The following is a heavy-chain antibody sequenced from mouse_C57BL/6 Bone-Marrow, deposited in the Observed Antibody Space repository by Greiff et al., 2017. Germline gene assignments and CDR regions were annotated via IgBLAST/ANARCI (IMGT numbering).Heavy chain of an antibody. J-gene: IGHJ2*01. CDR2: IYPSDSET. CDR1: GYTFTSYW. V-gene: IGHV1-61*01. D-gene: IGHD3-2*02. CDR3: ARGTAQADY. Sequence: QVQLQQPGAELVRPGSSVKLSCKASGYTFTSYWMDWVKQRPGQGLEWIGNIYPSDSETHYNQKFKDKATLTVDKSSSTAYMQLSSLTSEDSAVYYCARGTAQADYWGQGTTLTVSS.